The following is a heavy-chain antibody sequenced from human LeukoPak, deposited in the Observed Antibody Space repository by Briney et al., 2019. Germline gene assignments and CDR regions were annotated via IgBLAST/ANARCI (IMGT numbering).Heavy chain of an antibody. J-gene: IGHJ4*02. CDR2: ISGSGGST. CDR1: GFTFSSYA. Sequence: PGGSLRLSCAASGFTFSSYAMSWVRQAPGKGLEWVSAISGSGGSTYYADPVKGRFTISRDNSKNTLYLQMNSLRAEDTAVYYCAKGNSSRYVRYFDYWGQGTLVTVSS. V-gene: IGHV3-23*01. CDR3: AKGNSSRYVRYFDY. D-gene: IGHD6-13*01.